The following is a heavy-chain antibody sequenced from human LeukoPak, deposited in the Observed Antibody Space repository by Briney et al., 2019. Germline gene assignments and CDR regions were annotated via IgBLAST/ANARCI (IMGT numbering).Heavy chain of an antibody. Sequence: ASVKVSCKASGGTFSSYAISWVRQAPGQGLEWMGGIIPIFGTANYAQKFQGRVTITADESMSTAYMELSSLRSEDTAVYYCARDGAHYGSGSYLDYWGQGTLVTVSS. CDR3: ARDGAHYGSGSYLDY. D-gene: IGHD3-10*01. J-gene: IGHJ4*02. CDR2: IIPIFGTA. V-gene: IGHV1-69*13. CDR1: GGTFSSYA.